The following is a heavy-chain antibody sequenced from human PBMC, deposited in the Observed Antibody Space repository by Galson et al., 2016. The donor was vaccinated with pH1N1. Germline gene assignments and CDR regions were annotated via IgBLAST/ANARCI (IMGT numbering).Heavy chain of an antibody. CDR2: ISASGANP. Sequence: SLRLSCAASGFTFNIFAMSWVRQAPGKGPEWVSSISASGANPNYADPVKGRFTISRDNYKNTLYLQTNSLRADDTAVYYCAKGGRVGTEGYYYAMDVWGQGTTVTVSS. D-gene: IGHD1/OR15-1a*01. CDR3: AKGGRVGTEGYYYAMDV. CDR1: GFTFNIFA. V-gene: IGHV3-23*01. J-gene: IGHJ6*02.